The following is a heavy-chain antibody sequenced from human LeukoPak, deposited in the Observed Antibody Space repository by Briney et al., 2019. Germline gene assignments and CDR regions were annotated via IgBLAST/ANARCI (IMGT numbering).Heavy chain of an antibody. V-gene: IGHV4-39*07. Sequence: SETLSLTCTVSGCSISSSSYYWGWIRQPPGKGLEWIGSIYYSGSTYYNPARKSLVTISVDRSNNQVSLKLNSVTAADTAVYYCATSGNFFVKSWFDPWGQGTLVTVSS. D-gene: IGHD1-1*01. CDR2: IYYSGST. CDR3: ATSGNFFVKSWFDP. CDR1: GCSISSSSYY. J-gene: IGHJ5*02.